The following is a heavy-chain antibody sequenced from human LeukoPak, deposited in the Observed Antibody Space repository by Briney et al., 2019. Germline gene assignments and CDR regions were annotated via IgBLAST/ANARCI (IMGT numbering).Heavy chain of an antibody. CDR2: IYTSGST. V-gene: IGHV4-4*07. Sequence: PSETLSLTCTVSGGSISSYYWSWIRQPAGKGLEWIGRIYTSGSTNYNPSLKSRVTMSVDTSKNQFSLKLTSVTAADTAVYYCARDHPIVDPLDAFDVWGQGTVVTVSS. J-gene: IGHJ3*01. CDR1: GGSISSYY. CDR3: ARDHPIVDPLDAFDV. D-gene: IGHD1-26*01.